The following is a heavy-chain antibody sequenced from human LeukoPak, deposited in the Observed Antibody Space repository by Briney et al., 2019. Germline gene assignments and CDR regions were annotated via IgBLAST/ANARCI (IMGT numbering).Heavy chain of an antibody. Sequence: GGSLRLSCAASGFTFSSYWMSWVRQAPGKGLEWVSYISSGSTIYYADSVKGRFTISRDNAKNSLYLQMNSLRAEDTAVYYCASNGPWGYDILTGYYRFDYWGQGTLVTVSS. CDR3: ASNGPWGYDILTGYYRFDY. V-gene: IGHV3-48*04. D-gene: IGHD3-9*01. CDR1: GFTFSSYW. CDR2: ISSGSTI. J-gene: IGHJ4*02.